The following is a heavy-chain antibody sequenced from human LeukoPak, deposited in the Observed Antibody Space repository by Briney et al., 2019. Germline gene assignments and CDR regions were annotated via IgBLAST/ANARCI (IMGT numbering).Heavy chain of an antibody. D-gene: IGHD1-14*01. CDR3: ARVSWSSGTVGAFDI. Sequence: SETLSLTCTVSGDSISSGSYYWSWIRQPAGKGLEWIGRIYTSGSTNYNPSLKSRVTISVDTSKNQFSLKLSSVTAADTAVYYCARVSWSSGTVGAFDIWGQGTMVTVSS. V-gene: IGHV4-61*02. J-gene: IGHJ3*02. CDR1: GDSISSGSYY. CDR2: IYTSGST.